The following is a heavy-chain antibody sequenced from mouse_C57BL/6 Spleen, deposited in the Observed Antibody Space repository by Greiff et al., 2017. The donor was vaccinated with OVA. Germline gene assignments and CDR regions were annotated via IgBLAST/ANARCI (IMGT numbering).Heavy chain of an antibody. Sequence: VQLQQSGAELVKPGASVKLSCTASGFNIKDYYMHWVKQRTEQGLEWIGRIDPEDGETKYAPKFPGKATITADTSSNTSYLQLSSLTSEDTAVYYCARTRLHYYAMDYWGQGTSVTVSS. CDR1: GFNIKDYY. V-gene: IGHV14-2*01. CDR3: ARTRLHYYAMDY. CDR2: IDPEDGET. J-gene: IGHJ4*01.